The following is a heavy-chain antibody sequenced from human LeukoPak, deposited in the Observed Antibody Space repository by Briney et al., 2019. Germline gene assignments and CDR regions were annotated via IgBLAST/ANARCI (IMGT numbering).Heavy chain of an antibody. D-gene: IGHD3-3*01. CDR2: MNPNSGNT. V-gene: IGHV1-8*01. Sequence: GASVKVSCKASGYTFTSYDINWVRQATGQGLEWMGWMNPNSGNTGYAQKFQGRVTMTRNTSISTAYMELSSLRSEDTAVYYCARDASVRADFWSGYNNPYGMDVWGQGTTVTVSS. J-gene: IGHJ6*02. CDR3: ARDASVRADFWSGYNNPYGMDV. CDR1: GYTFTSYD.